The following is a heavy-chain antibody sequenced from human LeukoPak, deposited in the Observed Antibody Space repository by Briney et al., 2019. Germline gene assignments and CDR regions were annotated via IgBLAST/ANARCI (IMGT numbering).Heavy chain of an antibody. Sequence: PSETLSLTCAVYGGAFSGYYWSWIRHPPGKGLEWSGEINHSGSTNYKPSLKSRVTISVDKSKEQFSLKLSSVTAADTAVYYCARGPNSSTDYWGQGTLVSVSS. CDR1: GGAFSGYY. J-gene: IGHJ4*02. D-gene: IGHD2-2*01. CDR2: INHSGST. V-gene: IGHV4-34*01. CDR3: ARGPNSSTDY.